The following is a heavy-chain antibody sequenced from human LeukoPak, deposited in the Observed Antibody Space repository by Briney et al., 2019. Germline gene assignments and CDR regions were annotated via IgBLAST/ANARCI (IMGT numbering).Heavy chain of an antibody. CDR1: GYTFTSYD. Sequence: GASVKVSCKASGYTFTSYDINWVRQATGQGLEWMGWMNPNSGNTGYAQKFQGRVTMTRNTSISTAYMELSSLRSEDTAVYYCARRSIMFMVRRRNWFDPWGQGTLVTVSS. CDR2: MNPNSGNT. J-gene: IGHJ5*02. D-gene: IGHD3-10*01. V-gene: IGHV1-8*01. CDR3: ARRSIMFMVRRRNWFDP.